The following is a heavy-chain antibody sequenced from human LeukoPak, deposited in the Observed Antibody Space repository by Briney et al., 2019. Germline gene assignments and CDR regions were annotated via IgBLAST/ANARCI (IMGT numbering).Heavy chain of an antibody. D-gene: IGHD3-9*01. J-gene: IGHJ6*02. CDR1: GYTFTSYG. V-gene: IGHV1-18*01. CDR3: ARDRVLTGYRYYYYGMDV. Sequence: ASVKVSCKASGYTFTSYGISWVRQAPGQGLEWMGWISAYNGNTNYAQKLQGRVTMTTDTSTSTAYTELRSLRSDDTAVYYCARDRVLTGYRYYYYGMDVWGQGTTVTVSS. CDR2: ISAYNGNT.